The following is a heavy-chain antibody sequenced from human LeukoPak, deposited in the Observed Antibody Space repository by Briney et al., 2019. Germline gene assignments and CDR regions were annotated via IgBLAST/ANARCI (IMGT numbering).Heavy chain of an antibody. Sequence: SETLSLTCTVSGGSISSYYWSWIRQPPGKGLEWIGYIYYSGSTNYNPSLKSRVTISVDTSKNQFSLKLSSVTAADTAVYYCATGSARYYYYMDVWGKGTTVTVSS. D-gene: IGHD3-10*01. V-gene: IGHV4-59*08. CDR1: GGSISSYY. J-gene: IGHJ6*03. CDR2: IYYSGST. CDR3: ATGSARYYYYMDV.